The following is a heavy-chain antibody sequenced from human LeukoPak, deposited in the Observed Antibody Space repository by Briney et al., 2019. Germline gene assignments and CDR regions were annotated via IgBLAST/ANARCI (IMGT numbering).Heavy chain of an antibody. Sequence: GGSLKISCKGSGYSFTRYWISWVRQMPGKGLEWMGTIDPSDSYTKYSPAFQGHVTISADKSTSTAYLQWSSLKASDTAIYYCARQGSGWSFDYWGQGTLVTVSS. D-gene: IGHD6-19*01. V-gene: IGHV5-10-1*01. J-gene: IGHJ4*02. CDR1: GYSFTRYW. CDR3: ARQGSGWSFDY. CDR2: IDPSDSYT.